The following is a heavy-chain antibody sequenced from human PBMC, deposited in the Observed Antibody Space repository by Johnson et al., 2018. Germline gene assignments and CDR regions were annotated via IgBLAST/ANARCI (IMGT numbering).Heavy chain of an antibody. CDR3: ARGVDDYNYYYGMDI. V-gene: IGHV3-33*01. CDR1: GFTFSSNN. CDR2: IWYDGSDI. D-gene: IGHD5-12*01. J-gene: IGHJ6*02. Sequence: QVQLVQSGGGVVQPGKSLRLSCAASGFTFSSNNMHWVRQAPGKGLEWVAVIWYDGSDIYYSDSVKGRFTIFRDNSKNTLYREMNSLRAEDTAVYYCARGVDDYNYYYGMDIWGQGTTVTVSS.